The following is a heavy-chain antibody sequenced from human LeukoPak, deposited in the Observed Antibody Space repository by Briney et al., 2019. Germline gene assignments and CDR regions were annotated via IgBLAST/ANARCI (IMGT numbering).Heavy chain of an antibody. J-gene: IGHJ4*02. V-gene: IGHV4-61*01. Sequence: PSETLSLTCTVSGYSISSGYYWGWIRQPPGKGLEWIGYIYYSGSTNYNPSLKSRVTMSVDTSKNQFSLKLSSVTAADTAVYYCARVSGYDWESFYDYWGQGTLVTVSS. CDR3: ARVSGYDWESFYDY. CDR1: GYSISSGYY. CDR2: IYYSGST. D-gene: IGHD5-12*01.